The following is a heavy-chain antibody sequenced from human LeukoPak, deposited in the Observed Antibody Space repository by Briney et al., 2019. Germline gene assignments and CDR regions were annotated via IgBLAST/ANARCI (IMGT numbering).Heavy chain of an antibody. Sequence: GASVKVSCKASGYTFTRHYMHWVRQAPGQGLEWMGIMNPSDDHTIYAQKFKGRVTMTSDTSTTTVYMDLSRLTSDDTAVYYCARHRYRSNFDYWGQGTLVTVSS. CDR3: ARHRYRSNFDY. CDR1: GYTFTRHY. CDR2: MNPSDDHT. J-gene: IGHJ4*02. V-gene: IGHV1-46*01. D-gene: IGHD2-2*01.